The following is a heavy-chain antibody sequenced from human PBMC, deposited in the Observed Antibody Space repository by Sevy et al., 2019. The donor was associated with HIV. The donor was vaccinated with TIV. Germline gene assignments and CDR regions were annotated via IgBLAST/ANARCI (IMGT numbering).Heavy chain of an antibody. CDR3: ARYGGVVVPGTAGGWAYFDY. CDR1: GFTVSSNY. V-gene: IGHV3-53*01. J-gene: IGHJ4*02. D-gene: IGHD6-19*01. CDR2: IYSGGNT. Sequence: GGSLRLSCAASGFTVSSNYMSWVRQAPGKGLEWVSVIYSGGNTYYADSVKGRFTISRDNSKNTLYLQMNSLRAEDSAVYYCARYGGVVVPGTAGGWAYFDYWGQGILVTVSS.